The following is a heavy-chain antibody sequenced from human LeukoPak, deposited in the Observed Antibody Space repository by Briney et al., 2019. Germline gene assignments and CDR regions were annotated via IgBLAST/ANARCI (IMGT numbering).Heavy chain of an antibody. CDR1: DGSTTGYY. V-gene: IGHV4-59*12. CDR2: VYYTGRT. CDR3: ARDGRMSGVGAIDY. D-gene: IGHD1-26*01. J-gene: IGHJ4*02. Sequence: SETLSLTFSVSDGSTTGYYWSWIRQPPGKGLEWIAYVYYTGRTLYNPSLESRVTISVDTSKTQFSLTVTSVTAADTAVYYCARDGRMSGVGAIDYWGQGTLVTVSS.